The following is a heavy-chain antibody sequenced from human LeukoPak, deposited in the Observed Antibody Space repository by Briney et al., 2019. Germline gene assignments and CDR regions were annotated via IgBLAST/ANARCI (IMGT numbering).Heavy chain of an antibody. D-gene: IGHD2-2*01. CDR2: IKSKTDGGTT. CDR3: TTDVWDIVVVPAPTRYYFDY. Sequence: GGSLRLSCAASGFTFSNAWMSWVRQAPGKGLEWVGRIKSKTDGGTTDYAAPVKGRFTISRDDSKNTLYLQMNSLNTEDTAVYYCTTDVWDIVVVPAPTRYYFDYWGQGTLVTVSS. J-gene: IGHJ4*02. V-gene: IGHV3-15*01. CDR1: GFTFSNAW.